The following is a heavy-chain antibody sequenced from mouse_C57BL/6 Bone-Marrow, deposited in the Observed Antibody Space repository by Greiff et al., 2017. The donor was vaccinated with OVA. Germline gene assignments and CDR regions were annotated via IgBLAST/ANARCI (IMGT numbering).Heavy chain of an antibody. CDR1: GYTFTSYW. D-gene: IGHD2-2*01. CDR3: ATRYGYDGYFDV. CDR2: IDPSDSET. J-gene: IGHJ1*03. Sequence: QVQLQQPGAELVRPGSSVKLSCKASGYTFTSYWMHWVKQRPIQGLEWIGNIDPSDSETHYNQKFKDKATLTVDKSSSTAYMQLSSLTSEDSAVYYCATRYGYDGYFDVWGTGTTVTVSS. V-gene: IGHV1-52*01.